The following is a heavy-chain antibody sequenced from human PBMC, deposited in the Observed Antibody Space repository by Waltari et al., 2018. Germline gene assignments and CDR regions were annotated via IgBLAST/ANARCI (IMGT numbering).Heavy chain of an antibody. V-gene: IGHV3-30*02. CDR3: AKMGPSSGDGY. CDR2: IRYDGSNK. J-gene: IGHJ4*02. CDR1: GFTFSSYG. D-gene: IGHD6-19*01. Sequence: QVQLVESGGGVVQPGGSLRLSCAASGFTFSSYGMHWVRQAPGKGLEWVAFIRYDGSNKYYAYSVKGRFTISRDNSKNTLYLQMNSLRAEDTAVYYCAKMGPSSGDGYWGQGTLVTVSS.